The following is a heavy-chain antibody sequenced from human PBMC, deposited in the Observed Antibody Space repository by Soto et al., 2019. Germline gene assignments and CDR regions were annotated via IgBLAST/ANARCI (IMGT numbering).Heavy chain of an antibody. CDR3: ARVLGTYYYDSSGYYYRWFDP. D-gene: IGHD3-22*01. CDR1: GGSISSGGYS. J-gene: IGHJ5*02. Sequence: SETLSLTCAVSGGSISSGGYSWSWIRQPPGKGLEWIGYIYYSGSTNYNPSLKSRVTISVDTSKNQFSLKLSSVTAADTAVYYCARVLGTYYYDSSGYYYRWFDPWGQGTLVTVSS. CDR2: IYYSGST. V-gene: IGHV4-61*08.